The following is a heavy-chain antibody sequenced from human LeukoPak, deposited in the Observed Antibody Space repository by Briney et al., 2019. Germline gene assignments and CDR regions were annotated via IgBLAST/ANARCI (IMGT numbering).Heavy chain of an antibody. CDR2: ISSSSSYI. Sequence: GGSLRLSCAASGFTFSSYSMNWVRQAPGKGLEWVSSISSSSSYIYYADSVKGRFTISRDNAKNSLYLQMNSLRAEDTAVYYCARSDCSGGSCYDYWGQGTLVTVSP. D-gene: IGHD2-15*01. J-gene: IGHJ4*02. CDR3: ARSDCSGGSCYDY. V-gene: IGHV3-21*01. CDR1: GFTFSSYS.